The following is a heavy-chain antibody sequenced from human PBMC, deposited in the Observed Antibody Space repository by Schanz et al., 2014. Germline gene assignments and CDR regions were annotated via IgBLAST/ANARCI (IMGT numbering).Heavy chain of an antibody. CDR3: ARDFLLEQLGYSHYYYAMDV. V-gene: IGHV3-48*01. CDR2: TGPYGKTI. Sequence: VQLVESGGGLVQPGGSLRLSCAASGFTFSSHSMHWVRQAPGKGPEWISYTGPYGKTIYYADSVKGRFTLYRDNAKDSLFLQMDSLRADDTAVYYCARDFLLEQLGYSHYYYAMDVWGQGTTVTVSS. D-gene: IGHD2-15*01. J-gene: IGHJ6*02. CDR1: GFTFSSHS.